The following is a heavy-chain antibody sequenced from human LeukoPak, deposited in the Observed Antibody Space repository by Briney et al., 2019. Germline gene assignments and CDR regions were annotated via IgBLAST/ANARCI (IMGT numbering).Heavy chain of an antibody. V-gene: IGHV4-39*01. CDR1: GGSISSSSHY. CDR3: ARRGYYCSELDY. Sequence: SETLSLTCTVSGGSISSSSHYWGWIRQPPGKGLEWSGGIYYNGSTYYNPAHTSRVTISVDTAKNKYSLKLSSVTAADTAVYYCARRGYYCSELDYWGQGTLVTVSS. D-gene: IGHD3-10*01. CDR2: IYYNGST. J-gene: IGHJ4*02.